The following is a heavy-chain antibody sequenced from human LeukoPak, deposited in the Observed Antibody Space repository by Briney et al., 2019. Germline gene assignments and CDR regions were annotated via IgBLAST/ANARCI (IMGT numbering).Heavy chain of an antibody. CDR1: GFTFSSYS. V-gene: IGHV3-21*01. Sequence: GGSLRLSCAASGFTFSSYSMNWVRQAPGKGLEWVSSISSSSSYIYYADSVKGRFTISRDNAKNSLYLQMNSPRAEDTAVYYCARDARITMIEPYFDYWGQGTLVTVSS. D-gene: IGHD3-22*01. J-gene: IGHJ4*02. CDR3: ARDARITMIEPYFDY. CDR2: ISSSSSYI.